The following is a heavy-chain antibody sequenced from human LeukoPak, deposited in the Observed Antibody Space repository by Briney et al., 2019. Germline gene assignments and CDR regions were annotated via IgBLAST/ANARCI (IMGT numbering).Heavy chain of an antibody. V-gene: IGHV6-1*01. CDR1: GESVSGNGAS. CDR2: TYYRSKWYN. CDR3: VRGTYNFDY. D-gene: IGHD1-14*01. J-gene: IGHJ4*02. Sequence: SQTLSLTCDISGESVSGNGASWNWIRQSPSRGLEWLGRTYYRSKWYNDYAEVVKSPITVKPDTSNNHFSLQLNAVTPEDTAVYYCVRGTYNFDYWGQGTLVTVSS.